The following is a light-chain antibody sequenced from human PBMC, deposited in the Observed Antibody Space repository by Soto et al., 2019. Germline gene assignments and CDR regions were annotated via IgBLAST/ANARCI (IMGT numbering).Light chain of an antibody. J-gene: IGLJ1*01. V-gene: IGLV2-23*02. CDR1: SSDVGNYNL. CDR3: CSYAGSNYV. CDR2: EVS. Sequence: QSVLTQPASVSGSPGQSITISCTGTSSDVGNYNLVSWYQHHPGKAPKLMIYEVSKRPSGVSNRFSGSKSGDTASLTISGLKAYEEADYYCCSYAGSNYVCGTGTKV.